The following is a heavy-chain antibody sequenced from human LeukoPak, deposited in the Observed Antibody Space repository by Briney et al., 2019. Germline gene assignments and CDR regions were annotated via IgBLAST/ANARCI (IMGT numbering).Heavy chain of an antibody. V-gene: IGHV1-2*02. CDR1: GYTFTDFY. CDR3: ARDLSYYGSRSYYFDY. Sequence: ASVKVSCKASGYTFTDFYMHWVRQAPGQGLEWMGWINPNSGGTNYAQNFQGRVTMTRDTSINTAYMELSRLRSDDTAMYYCARDLSYYGSRSYYFDYWGQGTLVTVSS. J-gene: IGHJ4*02. CDR2: INPNSGGT. D-gene: IGHD3-10*01.